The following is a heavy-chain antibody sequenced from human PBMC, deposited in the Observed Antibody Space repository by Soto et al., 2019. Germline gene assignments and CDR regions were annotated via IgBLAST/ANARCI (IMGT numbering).Heavy chain of an antibody. CDR1: GYTFTSYD. CDR2: MNPNSANT. Sequence: QVQLVQSGAEVKKPGASVKFSCKASGYTFTSYDITWVRQVTGQGLEWMGWMNPNSANTGYAQKFQGRVNMTRNTSISTAYMELSSLRSEATAVYYSAREGVRGMDVWGHWTTVTVSS. D-gene: IGHD3-16*01. J-gene: IGHJ6*02. V-gene: IGHV1-8*01. CDR3: AREGVRGMDV.